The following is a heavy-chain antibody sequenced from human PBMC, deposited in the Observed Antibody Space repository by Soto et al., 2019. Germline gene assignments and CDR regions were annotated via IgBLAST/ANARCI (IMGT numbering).Heavy chain of an antibody. CDR3: ARDPGGYSYGTDDY. J-gene: IGHJ4*02. Sequence: SVKVSCKASGGTFSSYAISWVRQAPGQGLEWMGGIIPIFGTANYAQKFQGRVTITADESTSTAYMELSSLRSEDTAVYYCARDPGGYSYGTDDYWGQGTRVTSPQ. V-gene: IGHV1-69*13. CDR1: GGTFSSYA. D-gene: IGHD5-18*01. CDR2: IIPIFGTA.